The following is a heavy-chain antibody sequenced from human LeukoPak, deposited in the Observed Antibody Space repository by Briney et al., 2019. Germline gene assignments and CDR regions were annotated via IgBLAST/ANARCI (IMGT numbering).Heavy chain of an antibody. Sequence: GGSLRLSCAASGFIFSSYGVHWVRQAPGKGLEWVAVISYDGSNKYYADSVKGRFTISRDNSKNTLYLQMNSLRVEDTGVYYCASPYSSGWYRAGNFDYWGQGTLVSVSS. CDR3: ASPYSSGWYRAGNFDY. D-gene: IGHD6-13*01. CDR2: ISYDGSNK. J-gene: IGHJ4*02. CDR1: GFIFSSYG. V-gene: IGHV3-30*03.